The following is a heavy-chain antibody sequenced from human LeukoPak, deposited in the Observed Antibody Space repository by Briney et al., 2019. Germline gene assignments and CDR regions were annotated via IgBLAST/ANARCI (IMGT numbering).Heavy chain of an antibody. D-gene: IGHD3-10*01. J-gene: IGHJ4*02. CDR3: ARGGYYGSGSFPDY. Sequence: ASVKVSCKASGYSFASFGINWVRQAPGQGLEWMGWISAYNGNTNYAQKFQGRVTMTTDTSTSTAYMDLRSLRSVDTAVYYCARGGYYGSGSFPDYWGQGTLVTVSS. CDR2: ISAYNGNT. CDR1: GYSFASFG. V-gene: IGHV1-18*01.